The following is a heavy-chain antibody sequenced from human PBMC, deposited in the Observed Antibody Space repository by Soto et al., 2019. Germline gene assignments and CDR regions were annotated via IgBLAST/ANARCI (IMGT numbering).Heavy chain of an antibody. CDR2: ISGSGGST. D-gene: IGHD6-6*01. V-gene: IGHV3-23*01. Sequence: EVQLLESGGGLVQPGGSLRLSCAASGFTFSSYAMSWVRQAPGKGLEWVSAISGSGGSTYYADSVKGRVTISRDNSKNPLYLQMNSLGAEDTAVYHCAKGASPSPDPYYFDYWGQGTLVTVSS. J-gene: IGHJ4*02. CDR3: AKGASPSPDPYYFDY. CDR1: GFTFSSYA.